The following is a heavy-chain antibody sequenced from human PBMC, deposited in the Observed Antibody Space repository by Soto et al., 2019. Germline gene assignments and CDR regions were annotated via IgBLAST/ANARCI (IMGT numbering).Heavy chain of an antibody. CDR3: AAGGGLPRYY. D-gene: IGHD5-12*01. CDR2: INHSGST. J-gene: IGHJ4*02. CDR1: GGSFSGYY. V-gene: IGHV4-34*01. Sequence: SETLCLTCAVYGGSFSGYYWSWIRQPPGKGLEWIGEINHSGSTNYNPSLKSRVTISVDTSKNQFSLKLSSVTAADTAVYYCAAGGGLPRYYWGQGTLVTVSS.